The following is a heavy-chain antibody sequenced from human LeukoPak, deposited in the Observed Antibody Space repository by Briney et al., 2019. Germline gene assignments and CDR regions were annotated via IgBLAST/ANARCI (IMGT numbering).Heavy chain of an antibody. CDR1: GFTVSSNY. J-gene: IGHJ4*02. CDR2: IYSGGST. Sequence: GGSLRLSCAASGFTVSSNYMSWVRQAPGKGLEWVSVIYSGGSTYYADSVKGRFTISRDNSKNTLYLQMNSLRAEDTAVYYCARVPWGVTQTQGYFDYWGQGTLVTVSS. V-gene: IGHV3-66*01. CDR3: ARVPWGVTQTQGYFDY. D-gene: IGHD2-21*02.